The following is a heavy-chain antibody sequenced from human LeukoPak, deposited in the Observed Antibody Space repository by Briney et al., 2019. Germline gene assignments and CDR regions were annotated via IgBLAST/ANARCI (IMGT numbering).Heavy chain of an antibody. D-gene: IGHD3-22*01. CDR1: GFTFSSYG. Sequence: PGGSLRLSCAASGFTFSSYGMHWVRQAPGKGLEWVAVISYDGSNKYYADSVKGRFTISRDNSKNTLYLQMNSLRAEDTAVYYCAKRGYSSGYYYALTIDYWGQGTLVTVSS. CDR3: AKRGYSSGYYYALTIDY. V-gene: IGHV3-30*18. J-gene: IGHJ4*02. CDR2: ISYDGSNK.